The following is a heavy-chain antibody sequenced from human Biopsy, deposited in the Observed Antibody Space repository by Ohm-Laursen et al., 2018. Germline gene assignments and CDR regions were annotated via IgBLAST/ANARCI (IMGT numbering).Heavy chain of an antibody. CDR2: IYPNSGDT. J-gene: IGHJ4*02. D-gene: IGHD3-3*01. CDR3: ARDLLEWSLPS. Sequence: ASVKVSCKASGYTLTGYAMHWVRQAPGQGLEWMGSIYPNSGDTDFAQKFQGRVSMTRDTSVSTAYLELSSLRSDDTAIYYCARDLLEWSLPSWGQGTLVTVSS. CDR1: GYTLTGYA. V-gene: IGHV1-2*02.